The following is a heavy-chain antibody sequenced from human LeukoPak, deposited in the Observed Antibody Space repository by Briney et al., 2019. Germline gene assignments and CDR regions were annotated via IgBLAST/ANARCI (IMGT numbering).Heavy chain of an antibody. CDR1: GGSISSYC. V-gene: IGHV4-59*01. Sequence: SETLSLTCTVSGGSISSYCWSWIRQPPGKGLEWIGYIYYSGSTNYNPSLTSRVTISVDTSKNQFSLKLSSVTAADTAVYYCARGYDTIFGVVITDDAFDIWGQGTMVTVSS. CDR3: ARGYDTIFGVVITDDAFDI. D-gene: IGHD3-3*01. J-gene: IGHJ3*02. CDR2: IYYSGST.